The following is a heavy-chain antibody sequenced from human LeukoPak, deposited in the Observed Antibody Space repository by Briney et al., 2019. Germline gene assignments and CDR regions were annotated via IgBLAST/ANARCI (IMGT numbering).Heavy chain of an antibody. CDR3: AKGSTYYDILTPNWFDP. CDR2: ISGSGGST. Sequence: GGSLRLSWVASGFTFSSYPMSWVRQAPGKGLEWVSAISGSGGSTYYADSVKGRFTISRDNSKNTLYLQMNSLRAEDTAVYYCAKGSTYYDILTPNWFDPWGQGTLVTVSS. CDR1: GFTFSSYP. J-gene: IGHJ5*02. D-gene: IGHD3-9*01. V-gene: IGHV3-23*01.